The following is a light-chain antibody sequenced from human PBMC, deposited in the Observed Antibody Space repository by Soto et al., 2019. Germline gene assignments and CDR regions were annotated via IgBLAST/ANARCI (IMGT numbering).Light chain of an antibody. V-gene: IGKV1-6*01. CDR1: QDIKND. Sequence: AIQVTQSPSSLSASVGDRVTITCRASQDIKNDLGWYQQTPGKSPKLLIYAASTLESGVPSRFSGSGSGTDFTLTNRSLQPEDSGTYYCLHDYTYPPTFGQGTKVDIK. CDR2: AAS. J-gene: IGKJ1*01. CDR3: LHDYTYPPT.